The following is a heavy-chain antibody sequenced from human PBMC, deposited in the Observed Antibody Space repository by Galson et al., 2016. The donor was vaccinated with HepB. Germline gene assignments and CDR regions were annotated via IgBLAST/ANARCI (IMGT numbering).Heavy chain of an antibody. D-gene: IGHD3-9*01. CDR1: GFSFSSYA. Sequence: SLRLSCAASGFSFSSYAMSWVRQAPGKGLEWVSGITGTGGRTYYADSVKGRFTISRDNSKNTLYLQVNSLRAEDTAVYYCAREPVRLDALLTGPPKNPYYGGLATLVTVSS. CDR2: ITGTGGRT. J-gene: IGHJ4*02. V-gene: IGHV3-23*01. CDR3: AREPVRLDALLTGPPKNPYY.